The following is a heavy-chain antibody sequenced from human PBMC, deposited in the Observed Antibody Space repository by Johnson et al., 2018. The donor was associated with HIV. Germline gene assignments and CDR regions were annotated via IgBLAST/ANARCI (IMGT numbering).Heavy chain of an antibody. D-gene: IGHD3-22*01. CDR3: ARDRRNYDDSSGYPDYDAFDI. CDR1: GFTLSDYY. CDR2: ISSSGSLT. J-gene: IGHJ3*02. Sequence: QVQLVESGGGLVKPGGSLRLSCAASGFTLSDYYISWIRQAPGKGLEWLSYISSSGSLTYYADSVEGRFTISRDNAKNSLYLQMNSLRAEDTALYYCARDRRNYDDSSGYPDYDAFDIWGQGTMVTVSS. V-gene: IGHV3-11*01.